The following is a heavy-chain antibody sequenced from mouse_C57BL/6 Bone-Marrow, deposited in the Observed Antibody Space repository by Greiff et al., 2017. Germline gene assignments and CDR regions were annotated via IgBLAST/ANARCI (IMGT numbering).Heavy chain of an antibody. V-gene: IGHV1-64*01. CDR3: ARWGSTRGTTDAMDY. Sequence: VQLQQPGAELVKPGASVKLSCKASGYTFTSYWLHWVKQRPGQGLEWIGMIHPNSGSTNYNEKFKSKATLTVDKSSSTAYMQLSSLTSEDSAVYYCARWGSTRGTTDAMDYGGQGTSVTVSS. CDR1: GYTFTSYW. CDR2: IHPNSGST. D-gene: IGHD2-2*01. J-gene: IGHJ4*01.